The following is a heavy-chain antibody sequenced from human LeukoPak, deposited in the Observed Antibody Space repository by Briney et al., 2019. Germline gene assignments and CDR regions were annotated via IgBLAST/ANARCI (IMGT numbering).Heavy chain of an antibody. V-gene: IGHV4-34*01. Sequence: SETLSLTCAVYGGSFSGYYWSCIRQPPGKGLEWIGEINHSGSTNYNPSLKSRVTISVDTSKNQFSLKLSSVTAADTAVYYCARDQGVAARDYWGQGTLVTVSS. CDR3: ARDQGVAARDY. CDR1: GGSFSGYY. D-gene: IGHD6-6*01. J-gene: IGHJ4*02. CDR2: INHSGST.